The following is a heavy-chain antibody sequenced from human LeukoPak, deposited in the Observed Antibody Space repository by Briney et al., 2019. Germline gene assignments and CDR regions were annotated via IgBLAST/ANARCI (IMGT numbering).Heavy chain of an antibody. V-gene: IGHV4-59*08. Sequence: PSETLSLTCTVSGVSISSYYWSWIRQPPGKGLEWIGYIYYSGSTNYNPSLKSRVTISVDTSKNQFSLKLNSVTAADTAVYYCARHYGPWGQGTLVTVSS. D-gene: IGHD3-10*01. CDR3: ARHYGP. CDR2: IYYSGST. CDR1: GVSISSYY. J-gene: IGHJ5*02.